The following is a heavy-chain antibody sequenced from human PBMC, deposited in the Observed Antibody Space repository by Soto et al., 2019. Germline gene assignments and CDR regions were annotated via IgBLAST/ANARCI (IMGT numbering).Heavy chain of an antibody. CDR2: INPNSGGT. J-gene: IGHJ4*02. V-gene: IGHV1-2*02. CDR3: APATMTFDY. CDR1: GYTFTAYN. Sequence: RASVKVSCKASGYTFTAYNIHWVRQAPGQGLEWMGWINPNSGGTDYAQKFQGRVTMTRDTSISTAYMELSRLTSEDTAVYYCAPATMTFDYWGQGALVNVSS. D-gene: IGHD2-2*01.